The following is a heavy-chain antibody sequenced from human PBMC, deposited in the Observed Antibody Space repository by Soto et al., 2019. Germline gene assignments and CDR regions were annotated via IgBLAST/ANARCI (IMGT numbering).Heavy chain of an antibody. V-gene: IGHV3-23*01. CDR1: GFTFSSYA. J-gene: IGHJ5*02. CDR3: ARGRIAAAGRWFDP. Sequence: PGGSLRLSCAASGFTFSSYAMTWVRQAPGKGLEWVSVISGSGGSTHYADSVKGRSTIARDNAKNSLYLQMNSLRAEDTAVYYCARGRIAAAGRWFDPWGQGTLVTVSS. D-gene: IGHD6-13*01. CDR2: ISGSGGST.